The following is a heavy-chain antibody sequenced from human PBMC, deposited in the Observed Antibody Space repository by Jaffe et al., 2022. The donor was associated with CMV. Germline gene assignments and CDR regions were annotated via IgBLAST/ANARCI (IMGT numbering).Heavy chain of an antibody. Sequence: QITLKESGPTLVKPTQTLTLTCTFSGFSLSTSGVGVGWIRQPPGKALEWLALIYWNDDKRYSPSLKSRLTITKDTSKNQVVLTMTNMDPVDTATYYCAHRSRGYSYGRDYFDYWGQGTLVTVSS. V-gene: IGHV2-5*01. J-gene: IGHJ4*02. CDR3: AHRSRGYSYGRDYFDY. D-gene: IGHD5-18*01. CDR1: GFSLSTSGVG. CDR2: IYWNDDK.